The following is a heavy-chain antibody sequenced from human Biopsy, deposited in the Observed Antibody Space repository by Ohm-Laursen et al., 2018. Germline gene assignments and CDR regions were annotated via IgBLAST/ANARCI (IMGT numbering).Heavy chain of an antibody. Sequence: SQTLSFTCTVSGGSISRYYWTWIRQPPGKGLEWIGDVYYSGSTNRNPSLKSRFTILVETSKNQFSQKLNSVTAADTAVYYCGRREVVITHDAFDTWGQGTMVTVSS. J-gene: IGHJ3*02. D-gene: IGHD3-22*01. V-gene: IGHV4-59*08. CDR1: GGSISRYY. CDR2: VYYSGST. CDR3: GRREVVITHDAFDT.